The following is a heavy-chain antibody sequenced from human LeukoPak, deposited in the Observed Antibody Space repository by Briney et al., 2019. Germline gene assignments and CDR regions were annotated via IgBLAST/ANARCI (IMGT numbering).Heavy chain of an antibody. CDR2: IQSKTDGGTT. J-gene: IGHJ4*02. D-gene: IGHD3-10*01. Sequence: GGSLRLSCAASGFTFNDAWMSWVRQAPGKGLEWVGRIQSKTDGGTTDYAAPVKGRFIISRDDSKTTLDLQMNSLKTEDTAVYYCITLRRGYWGQGTLVTVSS. CDR1: GFTFNDAW. V-gene: IGHV3-15*01. CDR3: ITLRRGY.